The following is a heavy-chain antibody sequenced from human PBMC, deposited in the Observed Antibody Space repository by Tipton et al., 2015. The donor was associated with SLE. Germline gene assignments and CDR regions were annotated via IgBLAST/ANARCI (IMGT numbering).Heavy chain of an antibody. Sequence: TLSLTCSVSGGSISSGSYYWSWIRQPAGKGLEWIGYIYYSGSTYYNPSLKSRVTISVDTSKNQFSLKLSSVTAADTAVYYCARREFLEWLAFDYWGQGTLVTVSS. CDR1: GGSISSGSYY. J-gene: IGHJ4*02. CDR3: ARREFLEWLAFDY. V-gene: IGHV4-31*03. CDR2: IYYSGST. D-gene: IGHD3-3*01.